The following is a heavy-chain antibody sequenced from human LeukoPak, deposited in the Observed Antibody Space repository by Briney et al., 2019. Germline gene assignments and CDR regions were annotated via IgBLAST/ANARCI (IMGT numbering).Heavy chain of an antibody. CDR2: ISSSSSTI. D-gene: IGHD3-16*02. J-gene: IGHJ4*02. CDR1: GFTFSSYS. Sequence: GGSLRLSCAASGFTFSSYSMNWVRQAPGKGLEWVSYISSSSSTIYYADSVKGRFTISRDNAKNSLYLQMNSLRAEDTAVYYCARAIHYDYVWGSYRPALPGYFDYWGQGTLVTVSS. CDR3: ARAIHYDYVWGSYRPALPGYFDY. V-gene: IGHV3-48*01.